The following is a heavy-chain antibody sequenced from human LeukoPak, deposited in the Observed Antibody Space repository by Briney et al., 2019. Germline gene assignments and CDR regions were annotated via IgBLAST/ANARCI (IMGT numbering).Heavy chain of an antibody. J-gene: IGHJ5*02. CDR1: GVSVTSYC. CDR2: IYTSGST. V-gene: IGHV4-4*07. CDR3: ARDFRVTRTVAGSNWFDP. Sequence: SETLSLTCTVSGVSVTSYCWSWLRQPAGKGLEWIGRIYTSGSTSYNPSLRSRLTMSVDTSKNQFSLNLSSVTAADTAVYYCARDFRVTRTVAGSNWFDPWGQGTLVTVSS. D-gene: IGHD6-19*01.